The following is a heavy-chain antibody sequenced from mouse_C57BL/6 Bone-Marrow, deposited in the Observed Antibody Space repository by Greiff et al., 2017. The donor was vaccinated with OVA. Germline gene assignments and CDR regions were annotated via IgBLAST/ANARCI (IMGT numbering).Heavy chain of an antibody. CDR2: ISSGGSYT. CDR1: GFTFSSYG. D-gene: IGHD2-2*01. Sequence: DVKLQESGGDLVKPGGSLKLSCAASGFTFSSYGMSWVRQTPDKRLEWVATISSGGSYTYYPDSVKGRFTISRDNAKNTLYLQMSSLKSEDTAMYYCARLLWLRRFDYWGQGTTLTVSS. V-gene: IGHV5-6*02. CDR3: ARLLWLRRFDY. J-gene: IGHJ2*01.